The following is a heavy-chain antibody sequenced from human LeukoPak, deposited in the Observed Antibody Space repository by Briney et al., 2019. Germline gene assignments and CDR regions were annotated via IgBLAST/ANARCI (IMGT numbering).Heavy chain of an antibody. CDR1: GFTFNNYA. J-gene: IGHJ4*02. V-gene: IGHV3-23*01. Sequence: GGSLRLSCAASGFTFNNYAMSWVRQAPGKGLEWVSAISGSGGATYFADSVYGRFTISRDNSKNTLYLQMHSLRAEDTAVYDCAKALASIVVTASDYWGPGTLVTVSS. CDR3: AKALASIVVTASDY. D-gene: IGHD5-12*01. CDR2: ISGSGGAT.